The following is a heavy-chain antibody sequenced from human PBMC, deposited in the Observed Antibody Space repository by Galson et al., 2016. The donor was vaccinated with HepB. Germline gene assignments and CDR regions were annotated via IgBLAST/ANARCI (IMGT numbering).Heavy chain of an antibody. J-gene: IGHJ4*02. CDR2: ITWDSRAV. Sequence: SLRLSCAVSGFIFNDYAMHWVRQAPGKGLEWVSGITWDSRAVDYADSVKGRFTISRDNAKNSMYLQMNSLRTEDTALYYCAKDMISRGAYYGFDSWGQGAQVTVSS. V-gene: IGHV3-9*01. D-gene: IGHD1-26*01. CDR1: GFIFNDYA. CDR3: AKDMISRGAYYGFDS.